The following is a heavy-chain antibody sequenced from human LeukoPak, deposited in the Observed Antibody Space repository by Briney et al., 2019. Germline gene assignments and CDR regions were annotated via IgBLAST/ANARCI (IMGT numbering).Heavy chain of an antibody. D-gene: IGHD3-10*01. CDR1: GYTFTSYG. J-gene: IGHJ4*02. CDR2: ISAYNGNT. CDR3: ARGSARLLWFGESAFDY. V-gene: IGHV1-18*01. Sequence: GASVKVSCKASGYTFTSYGISWVRQAPGQGPEWMGWISAYNGNTNYAQKLQGRVTMTTDTSTSTAYMELSSLRSEDTAVYYCARGSARLLWFGESAFDYWGQGTLVTVSS.